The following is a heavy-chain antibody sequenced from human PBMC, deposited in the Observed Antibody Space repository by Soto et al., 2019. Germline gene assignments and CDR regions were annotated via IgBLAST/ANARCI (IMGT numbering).Heavy chain of an antibody. D-gene: IGHD6-6*01. Sequence: QVQLAESGGGLVEPGGYLRISCAASGFTFSDYDMSWIRQSPGKGLEWVSFVSSSGTTMYFADSVKGRFTISRDNAKNSLDLQMNSLRAEDTAVYYCARMGPRAARPSYWGQGTLVTVSS. CDR1: GFTFSDYD. CDR2: VSSSGTTM. V-gene: IGHV3-11*01. J-gene: IGHJ4*02. CDR3: ARMGPRAARPSY.